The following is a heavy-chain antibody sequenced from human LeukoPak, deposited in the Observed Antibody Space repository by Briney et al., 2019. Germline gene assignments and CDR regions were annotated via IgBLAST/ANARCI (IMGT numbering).Heavy chain of an antibody. V-gene: IGHV1-2*02. CDR2: INPNSGGA. D-gene: IGHD2-2*02. J-gene: IGHJ4*02. Sequence: ASVKVSCKASGYTFTGCYMHWVRQAPGQGLEWMGGINPNSGGANYAQKFQGRVTMTRDTSISTAYMDLSSLRSDDTAVYYCARDYGGFCTSDNCYRTIFDYWGQGTLVAVSS. CDR3: ARDYGGFCTSDNCYRTIFDY. CDR1: GYTFTGCY.